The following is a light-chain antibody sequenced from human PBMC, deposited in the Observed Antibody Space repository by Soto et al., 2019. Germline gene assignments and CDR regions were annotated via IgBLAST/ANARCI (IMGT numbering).Light chain of an antibody. CDR3: GSYTTTYVRI. Sequence: QFALTQPASVSGSPGQSITISCTGTNSDVGRYNYVSWYQQYPGRAPQLIIYEVTNRPSGVSDRFSGSKSGNVASLTISGLQVADEADYYCGSYTTTYVRIFGTGTKVTVL. V-gene: IGLV2-14*01. CDR2: EVT. J-gene: IGLJ1*01. CDR1: NSDVGRYNY.